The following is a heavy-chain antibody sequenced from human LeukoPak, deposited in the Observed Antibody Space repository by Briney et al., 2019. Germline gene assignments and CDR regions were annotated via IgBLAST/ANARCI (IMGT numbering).Heavy chain of an antibody. CDR1: GYTFTSYS. V-gene: IGHV1-18*04. CDR3: AHYDLKGWFDP. CDR2: ISSYNGNI. Sequence: ASVKVSCKASGYTFTSYSITWVRQAPGQGLEWMGWISSYNGNINYAQKFQGRVTLTTDTSTTTAYMELSSLRSEDTAVYYCAHYDLKGWFDPGGQGTLVTVSS. J-gene: IGHJ5*02. D-gene: IGHD3-3*01.